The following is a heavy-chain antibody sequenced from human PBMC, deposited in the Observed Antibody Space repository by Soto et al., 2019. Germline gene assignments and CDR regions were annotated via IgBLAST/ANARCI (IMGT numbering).Heavy chain of an antibody. CDR2: SSAYNGNT. V-gene: IGHV1-18*01. Sequence: QVQLVQSGAELKKPGASVKVSCKASGYTFTTYAISWVRQAPGQGLEWMGWSSAYNGNTKYAQNLQGRLTMTTDTSTSTTYMELRSLISDDTALYYCTRDGPPFDYCGQGTLVTVSS. CDR3: TRDGPPFDY. CDR1: GYTFTTYA. J-gene: IGHJ4*02.